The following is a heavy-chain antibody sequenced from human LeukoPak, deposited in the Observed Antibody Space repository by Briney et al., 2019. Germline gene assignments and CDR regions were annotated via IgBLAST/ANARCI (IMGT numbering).Heavy chain of an antibody. D-gene: IGHD5-18*01. J-gene: IGHJ6*03. CDR3: ARGSVDTAMEENSYYYYYYMDV. CDR2: MNPNSGNT. V-gene: IGHV1-8*03. CDR1: GYTFTSYD. Sequence: ASVKVSCKASGYTFTSYDINWVRQATGRGLEWMGWMNPNSGNTGYAQKFQGRVTITRNTSISTAYMELSSLRSEDTAVYYCARGSVDTAMEENSYYYYYYMDVWGKGTTVTVSS.